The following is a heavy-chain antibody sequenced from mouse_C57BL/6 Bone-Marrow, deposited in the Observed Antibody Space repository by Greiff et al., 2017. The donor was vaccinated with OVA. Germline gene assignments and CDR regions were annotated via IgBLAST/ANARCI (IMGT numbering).Heavy chain of an antibody. CDR1: GFTFSSYA. J-gene: IGHJ3*01. CDR3: TRELSNWFAY. Sequence: EVHLVESGEGLVKPGGSLKLSCAASGFTFSSYAMSWVRQTPEKRLEWVAYISSGGDYIYYADTVKGRFTISRDNARNTLYLQMSSLKSEDTAMYYCTRELSNWFAYWGQGTLVTVSA. V-gene: IGHV5-9-1*02. CDR2: ISSGGDYI.